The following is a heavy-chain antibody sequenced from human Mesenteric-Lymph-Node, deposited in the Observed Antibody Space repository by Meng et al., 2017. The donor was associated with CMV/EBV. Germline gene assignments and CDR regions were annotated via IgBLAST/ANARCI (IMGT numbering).Heavy chain of an antibody. Sequence: SETLSLTCGVYNESFSDQHWSWIRQPPGKGLEWIGEISHSGSTNYSPSLKSRVTISVDTSKNQLFLKMSSVTAADTAVYYCARMPRYYLHLDYWGQGTLVTVSS. V-gene: IGHV4-34*01. CDR3: ARMPRYYLHLDY. CDR2: ISHSGST. J-gene: IGHJ4*02. CDR1: NESFSDQH. D-gene: IGHD3-16*01.